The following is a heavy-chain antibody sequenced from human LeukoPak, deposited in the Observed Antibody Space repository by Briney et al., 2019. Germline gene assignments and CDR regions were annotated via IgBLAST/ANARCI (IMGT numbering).Heavy chain of an antibody. CDR2: ISSSGSTI. CDR3: ARDTLKSPGLLWFGELQAFDY. D-gene: IGHD3-10*01. CDR1: GFTFSSYE. Sequence: GGSLRLSCAASGFTFSSYEMNWVRQAPGKGLEWVSYISSSGSTIYYADSVKGRFTISRDNAKNSLYLQMNSLRAEDTAVYYCARDTLKSPGLLWFGELQAFDYWGQGTLVTVSS. J-gene: IGHJ4*02. V-gene: IGHV3-48*03.